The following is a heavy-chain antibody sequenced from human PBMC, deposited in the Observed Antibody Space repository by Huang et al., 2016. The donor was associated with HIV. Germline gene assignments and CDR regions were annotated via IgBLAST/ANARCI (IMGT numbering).Heavy chain of an antibody. CDR1: GFTFNNYA. D-gene: IGHD6-13*01. Sequence: QVQLVESGGGVVQPGRSLRLSCAASGFTFNNYALHWVRQAPGKGLECVASISDNVNNKYYADAVKCRFTISRDNSKNTLYLRMNSLRADDTAVYYCARDPRVFGAAAIQWYFDLWGRGTLVTVSS. CDR2: ISDNVNNK. J-gene: IGHJ2*01. CDR3: ARDPRVFGAAAIQWYFDL. V-gene: IGHV3-30-3*01.